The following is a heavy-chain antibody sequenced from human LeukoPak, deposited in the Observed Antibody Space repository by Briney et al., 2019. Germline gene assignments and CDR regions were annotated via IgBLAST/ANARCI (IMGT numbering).Heavy chain of an antibody. V-gene: IGHV3-48*03. CDR2: INNVGNTM. CDR3: ARQMRRGRGSYFFFDF. J-gene: IGHJ4*02. Sequence: GGSLRLSCAGSGFTVASYEVNWVRQAPGKGLQWVAYINNVGNTMIYADSVSGRFTISRDNAKSSLFLQMNSLRADDTAVYFCARQMRRGRGSYFFFDFWGQGTPVTVSS. CDR1: GFTVASYE. D-gene: IGHD1-26*01.